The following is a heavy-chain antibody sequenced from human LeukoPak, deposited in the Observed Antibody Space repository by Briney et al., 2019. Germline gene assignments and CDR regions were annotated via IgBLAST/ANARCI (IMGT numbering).Heavy chain of an antibody. CDR1: GGSISRSSYY. J-gene: IGHJ4*02. D-gene: IGHD1-26*01. V-gene: IGHV4-39*01. CDR3: ARLGATDY. Sequence: SQTLSLTCTVSGGSISRSSYYWGWIRQPPGKGLEWIGSIYYSGSTYYNPSLKSRVTISVDTSKNQFSLKLSSVTAADTAVYYCARLGATDYWGQGTLVTVSS. CDR2: IYYSGST.